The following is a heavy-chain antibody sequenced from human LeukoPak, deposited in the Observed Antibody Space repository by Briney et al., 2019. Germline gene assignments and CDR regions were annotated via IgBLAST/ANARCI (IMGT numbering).Heavy chain of an antibody. CDR3: ARVMGRYCSSTSCYVDY. Sequence: GGSLRLSCAASGFTFSSYGMHWVRQAPGKGLEWVAFIRYDGSNKYYADSVKGRFTISRDNSKNTLYLQMNSLRAEDMAVYYCARVMGRYCSSTSCYVDYWGQGTLVTVSS. J-gene: IGHJ4*02. CDR2: IRYDGSNK. CDR1: GFTFSSYG. V-gene: IGHV3-30*02. D-gene: IGHD2-2*01.